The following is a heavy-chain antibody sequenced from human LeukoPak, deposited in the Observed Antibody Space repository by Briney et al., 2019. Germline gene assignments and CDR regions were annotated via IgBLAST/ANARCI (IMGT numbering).Heavy chain of an antibody. J-gene: IGHJ4*02. CDR1: GGSIKSYY. CDR2: IYISGST. Sequence: SETLSLTCSVSGGSIKSYYWSWIRLPAGKGLEWIGRIYISGSTNYNPSLKSRVTISVDTSKNQFSLKLSSVTAADTAVYYCARGVGEVGATAFDYWGQGTLVTVSS. V-gene: IGHV4-4*07. CDR3: ARGVGEVGATAFDY. D-gene: IGHD1-26*01.